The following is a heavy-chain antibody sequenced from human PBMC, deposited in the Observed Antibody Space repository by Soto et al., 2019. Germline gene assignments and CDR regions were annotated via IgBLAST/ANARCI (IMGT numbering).Heavy chain of an antibody. CDR2: INPSEGST. J-gene: IGHJ6*02. D-gene: IGHD3-3*01. Sequence: GASVKVSCKAFGYTFTSYYMHWVRQAPGQGLEGMGIINPSEGSTNYAQKFQGRVTITADESTSTAYMELSSLRSEDTAVYYCARAPGHYDFWSGPRYYYYGMDVWGQGTTVTV. V-gene: IGHV1-46*01. CDR1: GYTFTSYY. CDR3: ARAPGHYDFWSGPRYYYYGMDV.